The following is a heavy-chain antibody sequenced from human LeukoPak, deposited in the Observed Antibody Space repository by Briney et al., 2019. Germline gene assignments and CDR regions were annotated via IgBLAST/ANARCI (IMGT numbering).Heavy chain of an antibody. CDR2: INPSGGST. V-gene: IGHV1-46*01. D-gene: IGHD3-22*01. CDR1: GYTFTSYY. Sequence: ASVKVSCKASGYTFTSYYMHWVRQAPGQGLEWMGIINPSGGSTSYAQKFQGRVTMTRDTSTSTVYMELSSLRSEDAAVYYCAKDVSGLGVDYWGQGTLVTVSS. J-gene: IGHJ4*02. CDR3: AKDVSGLGVDY.